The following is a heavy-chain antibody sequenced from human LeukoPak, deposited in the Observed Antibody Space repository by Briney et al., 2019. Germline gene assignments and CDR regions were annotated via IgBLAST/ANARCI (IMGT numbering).Heavy chain of an antibody. Sequence: PSETLSLTCTVSGGSISSGDYYWSWIRQPPGKGLEWIGYIYYSGSTYYNPSLKSRVTISVDTSKNQFSLKLSSVTAADTAVYYCARRLLHFWSGYGAPYGMDVWGQGTTVTVSS. J-gene: IGHJ6*02. CDR1: GGSISSGDYY. CDR3: ARRLLHFWSGYGAPYGMDV. V-gene: IGHV4-30-4*01. CDR2: IYYSGST. D-gene: IGHD3-3*02.